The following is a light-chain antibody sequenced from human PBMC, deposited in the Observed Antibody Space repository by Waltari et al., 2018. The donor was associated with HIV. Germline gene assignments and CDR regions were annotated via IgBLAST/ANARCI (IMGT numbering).Light chain of an antibody. CDR3: CSYAGSSTFVV. CDR1: SSDVGSYNL. Sequence: QSALTQPAPVSGSPGQSLTIACTGTSSDVGSYNLVSWYQQHPGKAPKLLIYEVSKRPSGVSNRFSGSKSGNTASLTISGLQAEDEADYYCCSYAGSSTFVVFGGGTKLTVL. J-gene: IGLJ2*01. CDR2: EVS. V-gene: IGLV2-23*02.